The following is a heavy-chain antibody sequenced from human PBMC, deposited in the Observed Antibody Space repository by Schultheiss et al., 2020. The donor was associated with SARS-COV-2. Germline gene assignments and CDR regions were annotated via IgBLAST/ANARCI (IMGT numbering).Heavy chain of an antibody. V-gene: IGHV1-18*04. CDR2: ISAYNGNT. CDR3: ARTSYYYGMDV. CDR1: GYTFSNYG. Sequence: ASVKVSCKASGYTFSNYGISWVRQAPGQGLEWMGWISAYNGNTNYAQKLQGRVTMTTDTSAGTAYMEVTSLRSDDTAVYYCARTSYYYGMDVWGQGTTVTVSS. J-gene: IGHJ6*02.